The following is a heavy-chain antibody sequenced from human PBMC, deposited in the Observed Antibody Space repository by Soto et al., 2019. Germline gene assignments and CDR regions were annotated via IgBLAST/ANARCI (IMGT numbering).Heavy chain of an antibody. CDR3: AREVVVAATQAYDY. CDR1: GYTFTSYG. Sequence: SVKVSCKASGYTFTSYGISWVRQAPGQGLEWMGWISAYNGNTNYAQKFQGWVTMTRDTSISTAYMELSRLRSDDTAVYYCAREVVVAATQAYDYWGQGTLVTVSS. J-gene: IGHJ4*02. CDR2: ISAYNGNT. D-gene: IGHD2-15*01. V-gene: IGHV1-18*01.